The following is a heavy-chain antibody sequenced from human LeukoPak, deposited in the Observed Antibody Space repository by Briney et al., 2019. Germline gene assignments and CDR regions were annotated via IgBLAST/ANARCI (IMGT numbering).Heavy chain of an antibody. V-gene: IGHV1-2*02. CDR2: INPNSGGT. J-gene: IGHJ5*02. CDR3: ARAQPSSSTSLWFDP. Sequence: ASVKVSCKASGYTFTGYYMHWVRQAPGQGLEWMGWINPNSGGTNYAQKFQGRVTMTRDTSISTAYMELSRLRSDDTAVYYCARAQPSSSTSLWFDPRGQGTLVTVSS. CDR1: GYTFTGYY. D-gene: IGHD2-2*01.